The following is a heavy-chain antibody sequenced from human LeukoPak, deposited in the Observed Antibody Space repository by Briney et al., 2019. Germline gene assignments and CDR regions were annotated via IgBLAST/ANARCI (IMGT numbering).Heavy chain of an antibody. CDR3: ARQIASGRYLDY. J-gene: IGHJ4*02. Sequence: WETLNLTCTVSGDCISSNYWRWVRQPPGKGLKWIGYVYYRGTTTYNPSLKSRVTISVDTSKNQFSLELNSVTAADTAVYYCARQIASGRYLDYWGQRALISVSS. CDR1: GDCISSNY. CDR2: VYYRGTT. D-gene: IGHD2-8*02. V-gene: IGHV4-59*08.